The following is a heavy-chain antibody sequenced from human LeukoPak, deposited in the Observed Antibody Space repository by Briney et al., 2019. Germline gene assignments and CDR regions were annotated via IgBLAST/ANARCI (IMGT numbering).Heavy chain of an antibody. D-gene: IGHD2-2*01. V-gene: IGHV1-3*01. CDR2: INAGNGNT. J-gene: IGHJ5*02. Sequence: ASVKVSCKASGYTFTSYAMHWVRQAPGQRLEWMGWINAGNGNTKYSQKFQGRVTITRDTSASTAYMELSSLRSEDTAVYYCARDRGSIVVVPAAMPSGPLRPWGHGTLVTVSS. CDR3: ARDRGSIVVVPAAMPSGPLRP. CDR1: GYTFTSYA.